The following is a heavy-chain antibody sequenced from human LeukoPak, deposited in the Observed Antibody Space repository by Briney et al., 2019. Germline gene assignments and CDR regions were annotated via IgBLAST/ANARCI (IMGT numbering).Heavy chain of an antibody. CDR1: GYTFNKFY. J-gene: IGHJ3*02. CDR2: VNPSDGYT. V-gene: IGHV1-46*02. D-gene: IGHD3-9*01. Sequence: ASVKVSCKASGYTFNKFYMHWVRQAPGQGLEWMGIVNPSDGYTTYAQKFQGRVTMTRDMSTSTVYMELSSLRSEDTAVYYCARDGLITIFQPTDAFDIWGQGTMVTVSS. CDR3: ARDGLITIFQPTDAFDI.